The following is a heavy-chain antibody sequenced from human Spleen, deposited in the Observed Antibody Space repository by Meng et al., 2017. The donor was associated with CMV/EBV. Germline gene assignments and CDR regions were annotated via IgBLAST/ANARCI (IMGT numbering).Heavy chain of an antibody. D-gene: IGHD7-27*01. CDR3: ARQGRLGQDQFDY. CDR2: INPNSGGT. V-gene: IGHV1-2*02. CDR1: GYTFTGHY. J-gene: IGHJ4*02. Sequence: ASVKVSCKASGYTFTGHYMHWVRQAPGQGLEWMGWINPNSGGTNHAQKFRGRVTMTRDTSISSVYMELSRLTSDDTAVYYCARQGRLGQDQFDYWGQGTLVTVS.